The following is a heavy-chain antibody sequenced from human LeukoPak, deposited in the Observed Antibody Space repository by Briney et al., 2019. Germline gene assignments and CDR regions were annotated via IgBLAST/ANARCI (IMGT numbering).Heavy chain of an antibody. V-gene: IGHV4-39*01. J-gene: IGHJ5*02. CDR3: ARGGRYCSSTSCYRGWFDP. CDR1: GGSISSSSYY. Sequence: PSETLSLTCTVSGGSISSSSYYWGWIRQPPGKGLGWIGSIYYSGSTYYNPSLKSRVTISVDTSKNQFSLKLSSVTAADTAVYYCARGGRYCSSTSCYRGWFDPWGQGTLVTVSS. CDR2: IYYSGST. D-gene: IGHD2-2*01.